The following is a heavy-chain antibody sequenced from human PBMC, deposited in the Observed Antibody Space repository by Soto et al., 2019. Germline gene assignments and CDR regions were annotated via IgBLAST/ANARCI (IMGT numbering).Heavy chain of an antibody. CDR1: GFTFSSYG. Sequence: QVQLVESGGGVVQPGRSLRLSCAASGFTFSSYGMHWVRQAPGKGLEWVAVISYDGSNKYYADSVKGRFTISRDNSKNPLYLQMNSLRAEATAVYYCAKVSGGAAAGTFDYWGQGTLVTVSS. CDR2: ISYDGSNK. V-gene: IGHV3-30*18. J-gene: IGHJ4*02. CDR3: AKVSGGAAAGTFDY. D-gene: IGHD6-13*01.